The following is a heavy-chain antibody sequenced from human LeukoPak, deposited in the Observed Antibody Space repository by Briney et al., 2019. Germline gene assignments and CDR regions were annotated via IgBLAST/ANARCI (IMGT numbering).Heavy chain of an antibody. V-gene: IGHV3-73*01. Sequence: QPGGPLKLSCAASGFSFSDCDMHWVRQAPGKGLEWVGRIGGKPKGYATAYAASVKGRFTISRDESKNTAYLQMNSLRPEDKAVYYCTTYSSGHHWGQGTLVTVSS. CDR1: GFSFSDCD. CDR2: IGGKPKGYAT. CDR3: TTYSSGHH. D-gene: IGHD6-19*01. J-gene: IGHJ5*02.